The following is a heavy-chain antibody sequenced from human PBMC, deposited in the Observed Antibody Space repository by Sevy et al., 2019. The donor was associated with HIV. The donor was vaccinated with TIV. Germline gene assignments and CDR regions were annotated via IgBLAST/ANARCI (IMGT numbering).Heavy chain of an antibody. CDR1: GFTFSSYS. Sequence: GWSLRLSCAASGFTFSSYSMNWVRQAPGKGLEWVSSISSSSSYIYYADSVKGRFTISRDNAKNSLYLQMNSLRAEETAVYYCARDVLRGGSYYDFWSGYYGYFDYWGQGTLVTVSS. CDR2: ISSSSSYI. D-gene: IGHD3-3*01. V-gene: IGHV3-21*01. J-gene: IGHJ4*02. CDR3: ARDVLRGGSYYDFWSGYYGYFDY.